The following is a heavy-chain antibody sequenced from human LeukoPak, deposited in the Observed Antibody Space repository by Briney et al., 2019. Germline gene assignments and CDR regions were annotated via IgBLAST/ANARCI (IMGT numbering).Heavy chain of an antibody. J-gene: IGHJ4*02. Sequence: GGSLRLSCAASDCALRNYWMHWVRQPPGKGLVWVSRINSDGNITTYADSVKGRFTISRDNAKNTLFLQMNSLRVEDTAVYYCTRAIQGIADYWGQGTLVTVSS. D-gene: IGHD6-13*01. V-gene: IGHV3-74*01. CDR2: INSDGNIT. CDR3: TRAIQGIADY. CDR1: DCALRNYW.